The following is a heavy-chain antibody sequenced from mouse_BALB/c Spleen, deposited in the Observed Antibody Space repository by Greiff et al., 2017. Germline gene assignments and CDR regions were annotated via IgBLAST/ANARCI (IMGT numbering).Heavy chain of an antibody. CDR2: ISSGGGST. Sequence: DVKLVESGGGLVKPGGSLKLSCAASGFAFSSYDMSWVRQTPEKRLEWVAYISSGGGSTYYPDTVKGRFTISRDNAKNTLYLQMSSLKSEDTAMYYCARQGYGNYGIYAMDYWGQGTSVTVSS. CDR3: ARQGYGNYGIYAMDY. V-gene: IGHV5-12-1*01. CDR1: GFAFSSYD. J-gene: IGHJ4*01. D-gene: IGHD2-1*01.